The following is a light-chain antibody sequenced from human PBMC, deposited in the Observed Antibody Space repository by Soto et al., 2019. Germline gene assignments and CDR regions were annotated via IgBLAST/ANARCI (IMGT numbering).Light chain of an antibody. J-gene: IGLJ1*01. CDR1: SSDVGTYNV. Sequence: QSALTQPASVSGSPGQSITISCTGTSSDVGTYNVVSWYQQHPGKVPKLMIYEVSKQSSGVSNRFSGSMSGNTASLTFSGLQAEDEADYYSCSHAGSTYVFGTGTKVTVL. CDR2: EVS. V-gene: IGLV2-23*02. CDR3: CSHAGSTYV.